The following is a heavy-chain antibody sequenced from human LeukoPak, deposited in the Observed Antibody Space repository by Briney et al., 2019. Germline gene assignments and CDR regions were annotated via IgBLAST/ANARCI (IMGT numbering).Heavy chain of an antibody. CDR2: ISSSSSYI. Sequence: PGGSLRLSCAASGFTFSSYSMNWVRQAPGTGLEWVSSISSSSSYIYYADSVNGRCTISRDNAKHSLYLHMNSPRAEDTAVHYCARASVPAAIYSWFAPWGQGPLVTVSS. CDR3: ARASVPAAIYSWFAP. J-gene: IGHJ5*02. CDR1: GFTFSSYS. V-gene: IGHV3-21*01. D-gene: IGHD2-2*01.